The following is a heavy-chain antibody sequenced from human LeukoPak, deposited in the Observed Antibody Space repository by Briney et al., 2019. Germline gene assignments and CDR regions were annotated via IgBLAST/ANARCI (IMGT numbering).Heavy chain of an antibody. D-gene: IGHD3-22*01. CDR3: AKDTRRYYYDSSGCAFDI. V-gene: IGHV3-9*03. CDR1: GFTFDDYA. CDR2: ISWNSGSI. Sequence: GRSLRLSCAASGFTFDDYAMHWVRQAPGKGLEWVSGISWNSGSIGYADSVEGRFTISRDNAKNSLYLQMNSLRAEDMALYYCAKDTRRYYYDSSGCAFDIWGQGTMVTVSS. J-gene: IGHJ3*02.